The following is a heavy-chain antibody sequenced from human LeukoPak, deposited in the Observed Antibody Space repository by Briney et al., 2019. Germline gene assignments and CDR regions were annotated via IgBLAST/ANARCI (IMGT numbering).Heavy chain of an antibody. D-gene: IGHD6-19*01. V-gene: IGHV3-30-3*01. CDR3: ARDGAVAGYDAFDI. Sequence: GGSLRLSCAASGFTFSSYAMYWVRQAPGKGLEWVAVISYDGSNKYYADSVKGRFTISRDNSKNTLYLQMNSLRAEDTAVYYCARDGAVAGYDAFDIWGQGTMVTVSS. CDR1: GFTFSSYA. CDR2: ISYDGSNK. J-gene: IGHJ3*02.